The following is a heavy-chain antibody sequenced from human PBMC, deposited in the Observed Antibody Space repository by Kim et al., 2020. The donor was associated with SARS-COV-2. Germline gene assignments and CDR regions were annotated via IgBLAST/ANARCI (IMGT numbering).Heavy chain of an antibody. V-gene: IGHV3-23*01. CDR3: AKGESTVEY. J-gene: IGHJ4*02. Sequence: GGSLRLSCTVSGFTFKNYAMTWVRQVPGKGLEWVSALSINGDATYYADSAKGRFMISRDNSKNTFSLQMNSLGSQDTAVYYCAKGESTVEYWGQGILVTVSS. CDR1: GFTFKNYA. CDR2: LSINGDAT. D-gene: IGHD3-10*01.